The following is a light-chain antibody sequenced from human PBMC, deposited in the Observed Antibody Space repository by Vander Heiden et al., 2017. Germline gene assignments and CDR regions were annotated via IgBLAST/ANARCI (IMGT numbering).Light chain of an antibody. CDR1: NIEDKN. CDR3: QVWDSGSLL. J-gene: IGLJ2*01. CDR2: RDS. V-gene: IGLV3-9*01. Sequence: SYDLTQPLSVSVALGQTASITCGGHNIEDKNVHWSRQRPGQAPMLVIYRDSSRPSEIPERFSGSNSGNTATLIISGAQAADEADYYCQVWDSGSLLFGGGTKLTVL.